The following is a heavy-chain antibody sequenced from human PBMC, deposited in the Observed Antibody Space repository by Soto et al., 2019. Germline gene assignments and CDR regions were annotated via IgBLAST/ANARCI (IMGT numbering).Heavy chain of an antibody. D-gene: IGHD3-9*01. J-gene: IGHJ4*02. Sequence: SETLSLTCTVSGGSISSSSYYWRWIRQPPGKGLEWIGSIYYSGSTYYNPSLKSRVTISVDTSKNQFSLKLSSVTAADTAVYYCARVRRIYFPMRYDILTGYRYYFDYWGQGTLVTVSS. V-gene: IGHV4-39*01. CDR3: ARVRRIYFPMRYDILTGYRYYFDY. CDR2: IYYSGST. CDR1: GGSISSSSYY.